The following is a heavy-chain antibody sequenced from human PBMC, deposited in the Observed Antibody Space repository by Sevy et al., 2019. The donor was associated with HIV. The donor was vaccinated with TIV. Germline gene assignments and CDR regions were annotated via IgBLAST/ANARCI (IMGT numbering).Heavy chain of an antibody. D-gene: IGHD3-22*01. CDR1: GFTFSSHS. J-gene: IGHJ4*02. V-gene: IGHV3-48*02. Sequence: GGSLRLSCAASGFTFSSHSMNWVRQTPGQGLKWISYISGTGNTIYYADSVKGRFTIPRDNAKNSLYLQLKSLRDEDTAIYYCARVPPYYDSNVSDFWGQGSLVTVSS. CDR3: ARVPPYYDSNVSDF. CDR2: ISGTGNTI.